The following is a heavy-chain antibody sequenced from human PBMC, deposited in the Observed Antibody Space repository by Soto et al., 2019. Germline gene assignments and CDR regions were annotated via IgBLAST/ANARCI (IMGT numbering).Heavy chain of an antibody. CDR3: AIDYYYGSGSTYNWFDP. J-gene: IGHJ5*02. D-gene: IGHD3-10*01. Sequence: GESLKISCKGSGYSFTSYWIGWVRQMPGKGLEWMGIIYPGDSDTRYSPSFQGQVTISADKSISTAYLQWSSLKASDTAMYYCAIDYYYGSGSTYNWFDPWGQGTLVTVS. CDR1: GYSFTSYW. V-gene: IGHV5-51*01. CDR2: IYPGDSDT.